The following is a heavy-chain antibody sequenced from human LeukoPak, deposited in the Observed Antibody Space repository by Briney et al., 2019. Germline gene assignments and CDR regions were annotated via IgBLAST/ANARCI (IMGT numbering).Heavy chain of an antibody. CDR3: ASFPSGSYSAY. CDR2: IRSQADSYAT. CDR1: GFRFSGSG. J-gene: IGHJ4*02. V-gene: IGHV3-73*01. D-gene: IGHD1-26*01. Sequence: GGSLRLSCAASGFRFSGSGMHWVRQASGKGLEWVGHIRSQADSYATVYGASVKGRFTITRDDSENTAYLQMSSLKMEDTAVYYCASFPSGSYSAYWGQGTLVTVSS.